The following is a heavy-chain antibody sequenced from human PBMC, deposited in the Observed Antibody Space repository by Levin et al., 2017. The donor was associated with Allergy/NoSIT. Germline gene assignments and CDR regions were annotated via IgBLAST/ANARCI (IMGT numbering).Heavy chain of an antibody. V-gene: IGHV3-21*01. CDR3: ARDGEVGAKWGVDV. J-gene: IGHJ6*02. CDR1: GFTFITYS. D-gene: IGHD1-26*01. Sequence: PGGSLRLSCVGSGFTFITYSMNWVRQAPGKGLEWVSSISSSSKYIFDADSVKGRFTISRDNAKNSLYLQMNSLRAEDTAVYYCARDGEVGAKWGVDVWGQGTTVTVSS. CDR2: ISSSSKYI.